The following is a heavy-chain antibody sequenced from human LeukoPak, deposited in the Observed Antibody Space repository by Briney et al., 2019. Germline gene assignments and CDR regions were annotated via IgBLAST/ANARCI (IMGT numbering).Heavy chain of an antibody. Sequence: GESLRLSCAVSGFTVGSSYMSWVRQAPGKGLEWVAFVYGDDNTYYADSVKGRFTISRDNSKNAFYLQMINLRADDTAVYYCARGVVGIIPIDHWGQGTLVTVSS. J-gene: IGHJ4*02. D-gene: IGHD1-26*01. CDR3: ARGVVGIIPIDH. V-gene: IGHV3-53*01. CDR1: GFTVGSSY. CDR2: VYGDDNT.